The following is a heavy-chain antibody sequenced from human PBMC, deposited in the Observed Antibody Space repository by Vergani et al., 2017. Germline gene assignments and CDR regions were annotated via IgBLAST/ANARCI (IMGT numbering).Heavy chain of an antibody. CDR3: ASHCSTSCYGAAFDI. CDR2: IIPILGIG. D-gene: IGHD2-2*01. CDR1: GGTFSSYT. Sequence: QVQLVQSGAEVKKPGSSVKVSCKASGGTFSSYTISWVRQAPGQGLEWMGRIIPILGIGNYAQKFQGRVTITADKSTSTAYMELSSLRSEDTAVYYCASHCSTSCYGAAFDIWGQGTMVTVSS. V-gene: IGHV1-69*02. J-gene: IGHJ3*02.